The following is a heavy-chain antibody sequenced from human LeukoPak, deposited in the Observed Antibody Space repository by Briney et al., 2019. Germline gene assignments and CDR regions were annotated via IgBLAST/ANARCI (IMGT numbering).Heavy chain of an antibody. J-gene: IGHJ5*02. V-gene: IGHV1-3*03. Sequence: ASVKVSCKASGYTFTSYAMHWVRQAPGQRLEWMGWINAGNGNTKYSQEFQGRVTITRDTSASTAYMELSSLRSEDMAVYYCARERSQMITFGGVIVRNNWFDPWGQGTLVTVSS. CDR2: INAGNGNT. D-gene: IGHD3-16*02. CDR3: ARERSQMITFGGVIVRNNWFDP. CDR1: GYTFTSYA.